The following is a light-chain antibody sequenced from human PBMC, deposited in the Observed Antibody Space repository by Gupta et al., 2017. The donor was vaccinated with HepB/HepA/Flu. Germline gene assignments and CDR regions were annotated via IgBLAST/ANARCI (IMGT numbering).Light chain of an antibody. CDR1: SSNIGAGYD. CDR2: HNR. V-gene: IGLV1-40*01. CDR3: QSYDSGLNGYV. Sequence: QSVLTQPPSVSGAPGQRVTISCTGSSSNIGAGYDVQWYQQLPGTAPKVLIYHNRNRPSGVPDRFSGSKSGTSASLAITGLQAEDEADYYCQSYDSGLNGYVLGTGTKVTVL. J-gene: IGLJ1*01.